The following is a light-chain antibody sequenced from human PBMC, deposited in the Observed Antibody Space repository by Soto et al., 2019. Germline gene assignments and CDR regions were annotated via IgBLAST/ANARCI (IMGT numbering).Light chain of an antibody. V-gene: IGLV1-40*01. Sequence: QSVLAQTPSVSGAPGQRVTISCTGRSSNIGAGYDVHWYQHLPGTAPKLLIYGTTNRPSGVPDRFSGSKSGISASLAITGLQAEDEADYYCHSYDSSLSASVFGDGTKVT. CDR3: HSYDSSLSASV. CDR1: SSNIGAGYD. CDR2: GTT. J-gene: IGLJ1*01.